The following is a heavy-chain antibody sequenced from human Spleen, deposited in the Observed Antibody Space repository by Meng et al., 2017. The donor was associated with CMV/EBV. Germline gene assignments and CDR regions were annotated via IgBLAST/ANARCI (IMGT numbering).Heavy chain of an antibody. Sequence: ASVKVSCKASGGTFSSSSLMWVRQAPGQGLEWMGWISAYNGNTNYAQKLQGRVTMTTDTSTSTAYMELRSLRSDDTAVYYCARDSSYYDFWSGYTTYFDYWGQGTLVTVSS. D-gene: IGHD3-3*01. CDR1: GGTFSSSS. J-gene: IGHJ4*02. CDR3: ARDSSYYDFWSGYTTYFDY. V-gene: IGHV1-18*01. CDR2: ISAYNGNT.